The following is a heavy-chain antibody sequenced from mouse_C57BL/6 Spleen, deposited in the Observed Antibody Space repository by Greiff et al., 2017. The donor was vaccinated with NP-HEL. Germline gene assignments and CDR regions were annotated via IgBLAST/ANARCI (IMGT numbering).Heavy chain of an antibody. J-gene: IGHJ3*01. CDR2: INPGSGGT. CDR3: ARMGMVTTGFAY. CDR1: RYAFTNYL. V-gene: IGHV1-54*01. D-gene: IGHD2-2*01. Sequence: QVQLKQSGAELVRPGTSVKVSCKASRYAFTNYLIEWVKQRPGQGLEWIGVINPGSGGTNYNEKFKGKATLTADKSSSTAYMQLSSLTSEDSAVYFCARMGMVTTGFAYWGQGTLVTVSA.